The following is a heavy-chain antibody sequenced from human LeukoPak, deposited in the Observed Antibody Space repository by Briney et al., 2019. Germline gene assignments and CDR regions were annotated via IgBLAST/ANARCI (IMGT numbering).Heavy chain of an antibody. CDR3: ARVWFGGYAMDV. V-gene: IGHV4-34*01. CDR2: INHSGST. J-gene: IGHJ6*02. CDR1: GGSFSGYY. D-gene: IGHD3-10*01. Sequence: PSETLSLTCAVYGGSFSGYYWSWIRQPPGKGLEWIGEINHSGSTNYNPSLKSRVTMSVDTSKNQFSLKLSSVTAVDTAVYYCARVWFGGYAMDVWGQGTTITVSS.